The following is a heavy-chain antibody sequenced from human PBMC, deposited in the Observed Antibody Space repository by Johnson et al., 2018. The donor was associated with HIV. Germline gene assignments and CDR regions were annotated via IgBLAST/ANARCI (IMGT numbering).Heavy chain of an antibody. D-gene: IGHD5-18*01. CDR2: ISYDGPNK. J-gene: IGHJ3*02. CDR1: GFTFSSYA. Sequence: QVQLVESGGGVVQPGRSLRLSCAASGFTFSSYAMHWVRQAPGKGLEWVAVISYDGPNKYYADSVTGRFTISRDNAKNTLYLQMNSLRADDTGVYYCAKERAYIRTFDIWGQGTMVTVSS. CDR3: AKERAYIRTFDI. V-gene: IGHV3-30*04.